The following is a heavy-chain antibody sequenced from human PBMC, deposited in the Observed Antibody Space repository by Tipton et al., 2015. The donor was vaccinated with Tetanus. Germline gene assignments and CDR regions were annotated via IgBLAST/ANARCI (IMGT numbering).Heavy chain of an antibody. D-gene: IGHD2-15*01. CDR2: VYYDGSA. CDR3: ARVYCSGGSCYDGWGD. Sequence: TLSLTCTVSGDSISGSEYYWGWIRQPPGEGLEWIASVYYDGSAYTNPSLKSRVTISVDTSKNQFSLKLSSVTAADTAVYYCARVYCSGGSCYDGWGDWGQGTLVTVSS. V-gene: IGHV4-39*07. J-gene: IGHJ4*02. CDR1: GDSISGSEYY.